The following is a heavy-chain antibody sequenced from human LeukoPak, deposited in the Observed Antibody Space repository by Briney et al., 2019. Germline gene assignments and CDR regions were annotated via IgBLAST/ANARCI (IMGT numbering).Heavy chain of an antibody. CDR3: AAYYYDSSGYYLQYFDY. CDR1: RYSFTSYW. D-gene: IGHD3-22*01. Sequence: PGESLKISCKGSRYSFTSYWISWVRQMPGKGLEWMGRIDPRDSYTNYSPSFQGHVTISADKSISTAYLQWSSLKASDTAMYYCAAYYYDSSGYYLQYFDYWGQGTLVTVSS. V-gene: IGHV5-10-1*01. CDR2: IDPRDSYT. J-gene: IGHJ4*02.